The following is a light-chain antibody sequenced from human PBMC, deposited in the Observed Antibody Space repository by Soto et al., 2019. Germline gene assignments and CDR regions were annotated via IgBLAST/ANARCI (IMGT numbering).Light chain of an antibody. CDR2: AAS. CDR3: KQYYSFPYT. CDR1: QGVSSY. Sequence: VIWMTQSPSLLSASTGDSVPICRRMSQGVSSYLAWYQQQPGKDPELLIYAASTLQSGLPSRFSGSGSGTDFTLTIYCLQSEDFTTYYCKQYYSFPYTFGQGTKVDIK. J-gene: IGKJ2*01. V-gene: IGKV1D-8*01.